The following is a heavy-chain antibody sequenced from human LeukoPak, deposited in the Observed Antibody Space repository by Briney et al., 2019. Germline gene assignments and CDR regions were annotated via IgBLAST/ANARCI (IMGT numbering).Heavy chain of an antibody. Sequence: GGSLRLSCAASGFTFRSYAMHWVRQAPGKGLEWVAVISYDGSNKYYADSVKGRFTISRDNSKNTLYLQMNSLRAEDTAVYYCVAQPTADSSGYYYFDYWGQGTLVTVSS. V-gene: IGHV3-30*04. CDR3: VAQPTADSSGYYYFDY. CDR1: GFTFRSYA. D-gene: IGHD3-22*01. J-gene: IGHJ4*02. CDR2: ISYDGSNK.